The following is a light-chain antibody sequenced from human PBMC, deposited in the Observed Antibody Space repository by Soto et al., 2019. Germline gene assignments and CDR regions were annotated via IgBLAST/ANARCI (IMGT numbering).Light chain of an antibody. V-gene: IGKV3-15*01. Sequence: EIVMTQSPATLSVSPGERSTLSCRASESVSSNLAWYQQKPGQAPRLLIYGASTRATGIPARFSGSGSGTEFTLTISSLQSEDFGVYFCQQYDQWWTFGQGTK. CDR2: GAS. J-gene: IGKJ1*01. CDR1: ESVSSN. CDR3: QQYDQWWT.